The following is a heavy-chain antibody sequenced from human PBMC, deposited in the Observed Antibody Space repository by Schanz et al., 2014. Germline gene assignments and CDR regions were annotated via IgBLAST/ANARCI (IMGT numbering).Heavy chain of an antibody. Sequence: EVQLVESGGCLAQPWGSLRLSCAASGFSFSTYAMNWVRQAPGKGLEWVSLISGRGDSTHYADSVKGRFTISRDNSRKTLSLQMNSLRAEDTAVYYCAKHRHYADNNGYPGIDYWGQGTLVTVS. V-gene: IGHV3-23*04. CDR3: AKHRHYADNNGYPGIDY. CDR2: ISGRGDST. D-gene: IGHD3-16*01. J-gene: IGHJ4*02. CDR1: GFSFSTYA.